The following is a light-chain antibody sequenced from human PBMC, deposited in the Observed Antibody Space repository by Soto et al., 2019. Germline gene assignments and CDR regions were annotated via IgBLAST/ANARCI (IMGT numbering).Light chain of an antibody. J-gene: IGKJ1*01. CDR1: QSVSSSS. CDR2: GAS. CDR3: HQYGSSART. Sequence: VLTHSPGTLSFSPGERATPACRASQSVSSSSLAWYQQKPGQAPSLLIYGASTRAPGIPDRFSGSGSGTDFTLTISRLEPEDFAVYYCHQYGSSARTFGQGTKVDIK. V-gene: IGKV3-20*01.